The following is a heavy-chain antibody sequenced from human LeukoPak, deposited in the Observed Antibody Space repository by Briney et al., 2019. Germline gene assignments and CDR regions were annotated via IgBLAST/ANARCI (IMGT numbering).Heavy chain of an antibody. CDR2: IKQDGSE. CDR1: GFTFSSYW. CDR3: ATHPGDYWFGYLQL. V-gene: IGHV3-7*01. Sequence: GRSLRLTCAASGFTFSSYWMSWVRQAPGKGLEWVAHIKQDGSEYYVDSVKGRFTVSRDNAKNSLYLQMNSLRAEDTAVYYCATHPGDYWFGYLQLWGQGALVTVSS. D-gene: IGHD3-10*01. J-gene: IGHJ4*02.